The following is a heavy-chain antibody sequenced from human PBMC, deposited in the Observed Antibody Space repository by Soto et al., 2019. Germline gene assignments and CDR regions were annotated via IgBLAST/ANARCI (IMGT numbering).Heavy chain of an antibody. Sequence: EMQLLESGGGLVQPGASLRLSCTASGFTFTNYVMSWARQAPGKGLEWVSTISGSGVRTYYADSVKGRFTISRDNSKNTLDLQMNSLRAEDTAIYYCAKDHAREQFVRGENWFDSWGQGTLVTVSS. CDR1: GFTFTNYV. J-gene: IGHJ5*01. V-gene: IGHV3-23*01. D-gene: IGHD6-6*01. CDR2: ISGSGVRT. CDR3: AKDHAREQFVRGENWFDS.